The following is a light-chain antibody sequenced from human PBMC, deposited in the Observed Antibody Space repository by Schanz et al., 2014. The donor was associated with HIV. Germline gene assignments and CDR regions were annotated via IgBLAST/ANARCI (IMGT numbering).Light chain of an antibody. Sequence: QSVLTQPPSASGTPGQRVTISCTGSNSNIGAGYAVHWYQQLPGTAPKLLISDNFNRPSGVPDRFSGSKSDTSASLAITGLQPEDEADYYCQSFDGSLGGVLFGGGTKLTVL. J-gene: IGLJ3*02. CDR3: QSFDGSLGGVL. V-gene: IGLV1-40*01. CDR1: NSNIGAGYA. CDR2: DNF.